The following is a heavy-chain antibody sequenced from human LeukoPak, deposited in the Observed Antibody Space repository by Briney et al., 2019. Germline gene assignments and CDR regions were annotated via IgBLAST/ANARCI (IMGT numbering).Heavy chain of an antibody. D-gene: IGHD1-26*01. CDR1: GGSISSYY. V-gene: IGHV4-59*08. Sequence: PSETLSLTCTVSGGSISSYYWSWIREPPGKGLEWIGYIYYSGSTNYNPSLKSPVTISVDTPKHQFSLKLSSVTAADTAVYYCARNPDSGSYYDIPYYFDYWGQGTLVTVSS. CDR2: IYYSGST. CDR3: ARNPDSGSYYDIPYYFDY. J-gene: IGHJ4*02.